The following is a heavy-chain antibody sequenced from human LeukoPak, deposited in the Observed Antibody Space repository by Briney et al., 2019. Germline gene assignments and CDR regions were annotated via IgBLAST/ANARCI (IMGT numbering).Heavy chain of an antibody. CDR2: IKSKADGATT. CDR1: GFTFSHAW. CDR3: ISHYGPG. V-gene: IGHV3-15*01. D-gene: IGHD4-17*01. J-gene: IGHJ4*02. Sequence: KPVGSLRLSCAGSGFTFSHAWMSWVRQAPGEGLEWVGRIKSKADGATTDYAAPVKGRFIISRDDSKNTLFLQMNSLKIEDTAVYYCISHYGPGGGQGTLVTVSS.